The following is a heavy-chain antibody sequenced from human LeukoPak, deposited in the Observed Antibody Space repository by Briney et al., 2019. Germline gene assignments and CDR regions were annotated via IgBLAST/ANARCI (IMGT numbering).Heavy chain of an antibody. CDR2: ISAYNGNT. Sequence: GASVKVSCKASGYTFTSYGISWVRQAPGQGLEWMGWISAYNGNTNYAQKLQGRVTMTTDTSTSTAYMELRSLRSDDTAVYYCARDFRGVRGDDAFDIWGQGTMVTVSS. CDR1: GYTFTSYG. CDR3: ARDFRGVRGDDAFDI. J-gene: IGHJ3*02. D-gene: IGHD3-10*01. V-gene: IGHV1-18*01.